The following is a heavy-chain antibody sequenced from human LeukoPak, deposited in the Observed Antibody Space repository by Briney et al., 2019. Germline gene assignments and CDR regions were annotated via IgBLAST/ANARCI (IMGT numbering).Heavy chain of an antibody. Sequence: ASVKVSCKASGYTFTNYAIHWVRQAPGQRLEWMGWINTGNGNTEYSQNLQDRVTITRDTSATTAYMELSSLRSEDTAVYYCARGSYFYGSGSFMGSDYWAREPWSPSPQ. D-gene: IGHD3-10*01. CDR3: ARGSYFYGSGSFMGSDY. V-gene: IGHV1-3*04. CDR1: GYTFTNYA. CDR2: INTGNGNT. J-gene: IGHJ4*02.